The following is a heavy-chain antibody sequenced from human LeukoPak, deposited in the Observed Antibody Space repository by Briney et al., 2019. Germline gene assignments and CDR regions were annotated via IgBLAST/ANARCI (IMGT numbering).Heavy chain of an antibody. CDR1: GFTFSSYG. CDR2: IRYDGSNK. Sequence: HPGGSLRLSCAASGFTFSSYGMHWVRQAPGKGLEWVAFIRYDGSNKYYADSVKGRFTISRDDSKNTLYLQMNSLRAEDTAVYYCARGRGHTANGAFDYWGQGTLVTVSS. D-gene: IGHD5-18*01. CDR3: ARGRGHTANGAFDY. J-gene: IGHJ4*02. V-gene: IGHV3-30*02.